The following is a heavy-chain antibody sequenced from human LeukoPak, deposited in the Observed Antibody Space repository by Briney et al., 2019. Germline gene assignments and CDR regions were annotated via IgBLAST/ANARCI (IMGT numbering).Heavy chain of an antibody. D-gene: IGHD6-19*01. CDR2: IYYSGST. CDR3: AGLVRGNWVGP. J-gene: IGHJ5*02. V-gene: IGHV4-59*08. CDR1: GGSISSYY. Sequence: SETLSLTCTVSGGSISSYYWSWIRQPPGKGLEWIGYIYYSGSTNYNPSLKSRVTISVDTSKNQFSLKLSSVTAADTAVYYWAGLVRGNWVGPWGQGTLVTVSS.